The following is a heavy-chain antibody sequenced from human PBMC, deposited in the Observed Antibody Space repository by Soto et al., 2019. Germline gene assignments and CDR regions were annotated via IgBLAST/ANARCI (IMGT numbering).Heavy chain of an antibody. CDR1: GFTFSSYG. V-gene: IGHV3-33*01. CDR3: ARAAHDYGDHGGWFDP. J-gene: IGHJ5*02. Sequence: GGSLRLSCAASGFTFSSYGMHWVRQAPGKGLEWVAVIWYDGSNKYYADSVKGRFTISRDNSKNTLYLQMNSLRAEDTAVYYCARAAHDYGDHGGWFDPWGQGTLVTVSS. D-gene: IGHD4-17*01. CDR2: IWYDGSNK.